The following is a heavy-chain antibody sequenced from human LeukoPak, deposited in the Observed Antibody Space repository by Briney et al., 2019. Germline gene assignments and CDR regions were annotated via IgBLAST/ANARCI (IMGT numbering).Heavy chain of an antibody. CDR3: ARVGDFSVAAFDI. CDR2: ISSNGGST. V-gene: IGHV3-64*01. J-gene: IGHJ3*02. CDR1: GFIFSSYS. D-gene: IGHD3-16*01. Sequence: PGGSLRPSCTASGFIFSSYSMHWVRQAPGKGLEFVSAISSNGGSTYYANSVKGRFTISRDTSKNTLYLQMGSLRTEDMAVYYCARVGDFSVAAFDIWGQGTMVTVSS.